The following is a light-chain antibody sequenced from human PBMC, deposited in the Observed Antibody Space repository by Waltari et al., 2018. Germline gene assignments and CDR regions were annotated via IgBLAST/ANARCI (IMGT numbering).Light chain of an antibody. CDR1: SSDVGGFDY. Sequence: QSALTQPPSASGSPGQSVTISCTGTSSDVGGFDYVSWYQQHPGKVHRLMIYEVSKRPSGVPDRFSCSKSGNTASLTVSGLQVEDEADYYCSSFAGSSQMLFGGGTKLTVL. CDR3: SSFAGSSQML. J-gene: IGLJ2*01. V-gene: IGLV2-8*01. CDR2: EVS.